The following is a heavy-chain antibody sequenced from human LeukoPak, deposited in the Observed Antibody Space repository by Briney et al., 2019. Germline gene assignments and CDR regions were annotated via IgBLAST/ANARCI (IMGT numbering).Heavy chain of an antibody. Sequence: PGGSLRLSCAASGFTFSTYAMIWVRQAPGKGLEWVSAISGSGGSTYYADSVKGRFTISRDNSKNTLYLQMNSLRAEDTAVYYCAKRTLSGSYYYFDYWGQGTLVTVSS. V-gene: IGHV3-23*01. CDR1: GFTFSTYA. CDR3: AKRTLSGSYYYFDY. CDR2: ISGSGGST. D-gene: IGHD1-26*01. J-gene: IGHJ4*02.